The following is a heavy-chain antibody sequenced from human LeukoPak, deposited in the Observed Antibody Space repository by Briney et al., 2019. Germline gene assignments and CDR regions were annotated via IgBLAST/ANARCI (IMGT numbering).Heavy chain of an antibody. CDR1: GFTLSNYW. CDR3: ARGDYGGIPSIGFDI. D-gene: IGHD4-23*01. Sequence: GGSLRLSCAASGFTLSNYWIHWVRQAPGRGLVWVSHINFDGSRTKYADSVNGRLTISRDNAKNTLYLQMNSRRAEDTAVYYCARGDYGGIPSIGFDIGGQGTMVTVSS. CDR2: INFDGSRT. V-gene: IGHV3-74*01. J-gene: IGHJ3*02.